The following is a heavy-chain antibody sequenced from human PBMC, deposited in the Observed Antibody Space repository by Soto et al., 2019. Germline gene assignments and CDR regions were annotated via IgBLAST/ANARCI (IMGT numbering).Heavy chain of an antibody. Sequence: ASVKVSCKASGYTFTSYGISWVRQAPGQGLEWMGWISAYNGNTNYAQKLQGRVTMTTDTSTSTAYIELRSLRSDDTAVYYCARVPFRTTDYSNYPSSYYYYMDVWGKGTTVTVSS. CDR3: ARVPFRTTDYSNYPSSYYYYMDV. CDR2: ISAYNGNT. D-gene: IGHD4-4*01. V-gene: IGHV1-18*01. J-gene: IGHJ6*03. CDR1: GYTFTSYG.